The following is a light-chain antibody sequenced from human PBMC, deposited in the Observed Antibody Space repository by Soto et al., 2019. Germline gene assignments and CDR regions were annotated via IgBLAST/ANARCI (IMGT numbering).Light chain of an antibody. CDR3: CSYANSHTLV. J-gene: IGLJ3*02. CDR1: SSDVGSYNL. Sequence: QSVLTQPASVSGSPGQSITISCTGTSSDVGSYNLVSWYQQHPGKAPNLMIYEVSKRPSRVSNRFSGSKSGNTASRTISGLRAEDEAGYYCCSYANSHTLVVGGGTKLTVL. V-gene: IGLV2-23*02. CDR2: EVS.